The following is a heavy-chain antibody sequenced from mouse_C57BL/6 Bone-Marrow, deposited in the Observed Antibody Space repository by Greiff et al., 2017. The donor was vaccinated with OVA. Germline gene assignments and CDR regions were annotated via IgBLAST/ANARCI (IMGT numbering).Heavy chain of an antibody. CDR3: ARDPYYYGSSSYAMDY. CDR2: IYPRSGNT. V-gene: IGHV1-81*01. J-gene: IGHJ4*01. D-gene: IGHD1-1*01. Sequence: VQLQQSGAELARPGASVKLSCKASGYSFTSYGISWVKQRTGQGLEWIGEIYPRSGNTYYNEKFKGKATLTADKSSSTAYMELRSLTSEDSAVYFCARDPYYYGSSSYAMDYWGQGTSVTVSS. CDR1: GYSFTSYG.